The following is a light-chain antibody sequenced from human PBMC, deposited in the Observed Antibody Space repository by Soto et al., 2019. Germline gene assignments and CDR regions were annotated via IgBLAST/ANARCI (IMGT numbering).Light chain of an antibody. CDR2: DAS. Sequence: EIVLTQSPATLSLSPGERATLSCRASQSVSSNHLAWYQQKLGQAPRLLIYDASSRATGIPDRFSGSGSGTDFTLTISRLEPEDFAVYYCQQYGSSPGTFGQGTKVDIK. V-gene: IGKV3-20*01. CDR3: QQYGSSPGT. J-gene: IGKJ1*01. CDR1: QSVSSNH.